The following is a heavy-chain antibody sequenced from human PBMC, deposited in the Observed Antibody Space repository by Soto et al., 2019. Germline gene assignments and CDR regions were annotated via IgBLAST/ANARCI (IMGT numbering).Heavy chain of an antibody. J-gene: IGHJ6*02. CDR2: TSYRSRSYN. V-gene: IGHV6-1*01. D-gene: IGHD3-16*01. CDR3: ARAPVYYDKDSGMDV. Sequence: SQTLSLTCVISGDSVNSNSVAWNWIRQSPSRGLEWLGRTSYRSRSYNNYAVSVRSRISIKSDTSRNQFSLQLKSVTPEDTAVYYCARAPVYYDKDSGMDVWGRGTTVTVSS. CDR1: GDSVNSNSVA.